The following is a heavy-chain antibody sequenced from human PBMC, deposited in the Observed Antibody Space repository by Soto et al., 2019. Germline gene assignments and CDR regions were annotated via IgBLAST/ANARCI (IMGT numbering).Heavy chain of an antibody. CDR2: IYYSGST. CDR3: ARDKSPLELSGY. V-gene: IGHV4-31*03. CDR1: GGSISSGGYY. D-gene: IGHD1-7*01. J-gene: IGHJ4*02. Sequence: SETLSLTCTVSGGSISSGGYYWSWIRQHPGKGLEWIGYIYYSGSTYYNPSLKSRVTISVDTSKNQFSLKLSSVTAADTAVYYCARDKSPLELSGYWGQGTLVTVSS.